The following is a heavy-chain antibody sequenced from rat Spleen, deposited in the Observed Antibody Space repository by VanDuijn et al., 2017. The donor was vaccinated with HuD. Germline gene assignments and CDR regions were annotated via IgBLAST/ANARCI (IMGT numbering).Heavy chain of an antibody. Sequence: EVQLVESGGGLVQPGRSLKLSCAASGFTFSNYGMTWIRQAPGKGLEWDASITNTGGSTYYPDSVKGRFTISRDNAKSTLYLQMNSLRSEDTATYYCTRDGGKNSVFDYWGQGVMVTVSS. CDR3: TRDGGKNSVFDY. CDR2: ITNTGGST. J-gene: IGHJ2*01. V-gene: IGHV5-31*01. CDR1: GFTFSNYG. D-gene: IGHD4-3*01.